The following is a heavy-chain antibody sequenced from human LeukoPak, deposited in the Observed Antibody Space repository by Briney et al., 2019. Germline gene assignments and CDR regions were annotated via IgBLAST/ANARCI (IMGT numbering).Heavy chain of an antibody. J-gene: IGHJ4*02. V-gene: IGHV1-2*02. Sequence: ASVKVSCKASGYMFTGYYIHWVRQAPGQGLEWMGWIIPNSGGTNYAQKFQGRVTMTRDTSISTAYMELSRLRSDDMAVYYCARNSGWYGVSWGQGTLVTVSS. CDR1: GYMFTGYY. CDR2: IIPNSGGT. CDR3: ARNSGWYGVS. D-gene: IGHD6-19*01.